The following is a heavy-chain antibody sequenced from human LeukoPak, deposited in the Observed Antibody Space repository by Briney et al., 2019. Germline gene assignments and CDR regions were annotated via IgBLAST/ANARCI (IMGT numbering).Heavy chain of an antibody. V-gene: IGHV3-66*01. CDR2: IYSSGNT. J-gene: IGHJ4*02. D-gene: IGHD6-13*01. Sequence: PGGSLRLSCAASGFSVSSNHMSWVRQAPGKGLKWVSVIYSSGNTHYADSVKGRFTISRDNSKNTLYLQMNSLRAEDTAVYYCARGIAAVGIVGVFDCWGQGTLVTVSS. CDR3: ARGIAAVGIVGVFDC. CDR1: GFSVSSNH.